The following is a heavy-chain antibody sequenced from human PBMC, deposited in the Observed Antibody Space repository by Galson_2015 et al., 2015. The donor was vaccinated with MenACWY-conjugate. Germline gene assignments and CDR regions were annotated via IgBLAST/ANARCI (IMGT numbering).Heavy chain of an antibody. CDR2: ISNSGGLT. CDR3: AKIGKTGDWYFDL. J-gene: IGHJ2*01. V-gene: IGHV3-23*01. Sequence: SLRLSCAASGFPFSNHGMSWVRQAPGKGMEWVSSISNSGGLTYYTDSVRGRFTSSRDNSKNTLYLQLNSLSAGDTAISYCAKIGKTGDWYFDLWGRGTLVTVSS. D-gene: IGHD3-10*01. CDR1: GFPFSNHG.